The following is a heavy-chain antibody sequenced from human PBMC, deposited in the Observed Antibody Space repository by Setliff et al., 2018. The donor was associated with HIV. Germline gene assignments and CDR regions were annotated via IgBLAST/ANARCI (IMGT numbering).Heavy chain of an antibody. CDR2: TYSTDTT. CDR3: ARHGTWNSQRFHFDY. V-gene: IGHV4-4*09. J-gene: IGHJ4*02. D-gene: IGHD1-7*01. CDR1: AVSIGGYS. Sequence: PSETLSLTCTVSAVSIGGYSWSWIRQSPGKGLEWRGYTYSTDTTNHNPSLESRVTISVDKSKNQFSRKLNSVTAADTAVYYFARHGTWNSQRFHFDYWGQGTPVTVSS.